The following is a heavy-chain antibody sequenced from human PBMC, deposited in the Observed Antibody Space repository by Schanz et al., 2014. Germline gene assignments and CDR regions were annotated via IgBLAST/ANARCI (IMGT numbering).Heavy chain of an antibody. CDR1: GFTFKGYA. V-gene: IGHV3-48*02. CDR3: AKDLNRVATAPQS. D-gene: IGHD5-12*01. Sequence: EVQLVESGGGLVQPGGSLRLSCTASGFTFKGYAMNWVRQGPGKGVEAISYISNRGTTTNYADSVKGRFTISRDNARDSLYLQMNSLRDEDTALYYCAKDLNRVATAPQSWGQGTLVTVSS. CDR2: ISNRGTTT. J-gene: IGHJ5*02.